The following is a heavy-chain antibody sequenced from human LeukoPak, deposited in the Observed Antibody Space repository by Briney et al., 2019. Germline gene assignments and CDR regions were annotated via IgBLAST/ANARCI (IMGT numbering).Heavy chain of an antibody. CDR3: AELGITMIGGV. CDR2: ISSSGSTI. CDR1: GFTFSNYN. J-gene: IGHJ6*04. V-gene: IGHV3-48*04. Sequence: GGSLRLSCATSGFTFSNYNMNWVRQAPGKGLEWVSYISSSGSTIYYADSVKGRFTISRDNAKNSLYLQMNSLRAEDTAVYYCAELGITMIGGVWGKGTTATISS. D-gene: IGHD3-10*02.